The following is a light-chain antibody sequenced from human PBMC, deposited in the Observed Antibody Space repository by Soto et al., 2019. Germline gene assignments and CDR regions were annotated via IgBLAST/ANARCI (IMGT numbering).Light chain of an antibody. CDR2: DAS. J-gene: IGKJ4*01. Sequence: DIQMTQSPSSLSASVGDRVTITCLASQSISSYLNWYQQKPGEAPKLLIYDASSLESGVPSRFSGSGSGTEFTLTISSLQPDDFATYYCQQYNHYSGLTFGGGTKVDIK. CDR3: QQYNHYSGLT. CDR1: QSISSY. V-gene: IGKV1-5*01.